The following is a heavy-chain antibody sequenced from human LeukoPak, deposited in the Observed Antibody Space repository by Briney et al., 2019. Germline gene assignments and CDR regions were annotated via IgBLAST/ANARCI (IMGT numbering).Heavy chain of an antibody. D-gene: IGHD6-13*01. CDR3: ARHSSSWYEGPHYYYGMDV. CDR2: IYYSGST. CDR1: GGSISSYY. Sequence: SETLSLTCTVSGGSISSYYWSWLRQPPGKGLEWIGYIYYSGSTNYNPSLKSRVTISVDTSKNQFSLKLSSVTAADTAVYYCARHSSSWYEGPHYYYGMDVWGQGTTVTVSS. J-gene: IGHJ6*02. V-gene: IGHV4-59*08.